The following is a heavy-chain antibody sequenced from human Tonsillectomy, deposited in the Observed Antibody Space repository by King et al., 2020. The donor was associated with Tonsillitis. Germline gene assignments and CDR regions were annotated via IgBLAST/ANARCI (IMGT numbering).Heavy chain of an antibody. CDR1: GFTFDDYA. CDR2: ISWNSGSI. CDR3: AKDKRVVITTLFDY. J-gene: IGHJ4*02. V-gene: IGHV3-9*01. D-gene: IGHD3-22*01. Sequence: EVQLVESGGALVQPGRSLRLSCAASGFTFDDYAMHWVRQAPGKGLEWVSGISWNSGSIGYADSVKGRFTISRDNAKNSLYLQMNSLRAEDTALYYCAKDKRVVITTLFDYWDQGTLVTVSS.